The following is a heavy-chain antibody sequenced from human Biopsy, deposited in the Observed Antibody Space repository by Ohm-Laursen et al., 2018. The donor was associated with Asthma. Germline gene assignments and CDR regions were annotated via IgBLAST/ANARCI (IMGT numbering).Heavy chain of an antibody. D-gene: IGHD4-17*01. Sequence: SVKVSCKASGDTFSSCGVNWVRQAPGQGLEWMGEIIPIYRTTNYAQKFQGRVTITADESTGTAYMELSSLRADDTAVYYCARGGYYGDRRYHDGMDVWGQGTTVTVSS. J-gene: IGHJ6*02. CDR2: IIPIYRTT. CDR1: GDTFSSCG. V-gene: IGHV1-69*13. CDR3: ARGGYYGDRRYHDGMDV.